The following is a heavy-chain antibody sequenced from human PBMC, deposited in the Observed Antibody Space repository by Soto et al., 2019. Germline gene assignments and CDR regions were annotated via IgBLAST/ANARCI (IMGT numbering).Heavy chain of an antibody. CDR1: GGSMSCYY. V-gene: IGHV4-34*01. D-gene: IGHD3-10*01. J-gene: IGHJ4*02. CDR3: ARRRTMVRPAY. CDR2: INHSGST. Sequence: SVILSLTCGVDGGSMSCYYWRLIRQPPGKGLEWIGEINHSGSTNYNPSLKSRVTISVDTSKNQFSLKLSSVTAADTAVYYCARRRTMVRPAYWGQGTPVTVSS.